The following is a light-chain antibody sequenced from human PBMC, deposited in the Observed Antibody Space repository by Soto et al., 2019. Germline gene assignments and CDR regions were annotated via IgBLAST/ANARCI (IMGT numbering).Light chain of an antibody. Sequence: EIVLTQSPGTLSLSPGDRATLSCRASQSVSSRSLAWYQQTGGQAPSLLIYGASRRATGLPDRFSGSGTGTDVTRTSRRLEPEDFAVYHCQQEGRANTFGQGTKLESK. J-gene: IGKJ2*01. V-gene: IGKV3-20*01. CDR2: GAS. CDR1: QSVSSRS. CDR3: QQEGRANT.